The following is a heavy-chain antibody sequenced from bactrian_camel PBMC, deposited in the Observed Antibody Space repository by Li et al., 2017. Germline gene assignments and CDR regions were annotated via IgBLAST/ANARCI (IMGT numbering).Heavy chain of an antibody. Sequence: HVQLVESGGGSVQAGGSLRLSCVASGYIFATCGVGWYRQAPGKERELVSIISCDGSTRYSDSVKGRFTISEDKAKLTVYLQMNNLRPDDTAVYYCYFQSPSGLGGEGDHFWSQGTQVTVS. D-gene: IGHD1*01. CDR2: ISCDGST. V-gene: IGHV3S53*01. CDR3: YFQSPSGLGGEGDHF. J-gene: IGHJ4*01. CDR1: GYIFATCG.